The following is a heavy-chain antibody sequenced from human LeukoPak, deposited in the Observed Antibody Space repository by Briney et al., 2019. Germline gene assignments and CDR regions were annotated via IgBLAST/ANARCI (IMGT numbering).Heavy chain of an antibody. CDR1: GGSVSGYY. CDR2: VYYSGST. J-gene: IGHJ4*02. CDR3: ARIHRYCSGGACYVLDN. Sequence: SETLSLTCVVSGGSVSGYYWGWIRQPPGRGLEWIGYVYYSGSTNYNPSFKSRITISVDTSRNQFSLQLSSVTAADAAVYYCARIHRYCSGGACYVLDNWGQGTLVAVSS. V-gene: IGHV4-59*02. D-gene: IGHD2-15*01.